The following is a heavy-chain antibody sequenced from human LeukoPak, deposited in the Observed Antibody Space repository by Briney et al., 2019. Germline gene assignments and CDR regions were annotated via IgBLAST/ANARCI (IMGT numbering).Heavy chain of an antibody. Sequence: SETLSLTCTVSGGSISSSSYYWGWIRQPPGKGLEWIGSIYYSGSTNYNPSLKSRVTMSVDTSKNQFSLKLSSVTAADTAVYYCARTRSIAVYFDYWGQGTLVTVSS. CDR3: ARTRSIAVYFDY. CDR1: GGSISSSSYY. CDR2: IYYSGST. D-gene: IGHD6-6*01. V-gene: IGHV4-39*07. J-gene: IGHJ4*02.